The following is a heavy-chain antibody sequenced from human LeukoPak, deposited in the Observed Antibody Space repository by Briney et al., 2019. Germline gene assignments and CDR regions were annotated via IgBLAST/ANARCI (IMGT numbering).Heavy chain of an antibody. V-gene: IGHV1-2*02. D-gene: IGHD5-12*01. CDR2: INPNSGGT. CDR3: ARGGAGPAYYDWDFFRFDY. J-gene: IGHJ4*02. Sequence: ASVKVSCKASGYTFTGYYMHWVRQAPGQGLEWMGWINPNSGGTSYAQRFQGRVTLTRDTSISTAYMELGRLRSGDTAAYYCARGGAGPAYYDWDFFRFDYWGQGTLVTVSS. CDR1: GYTFTGYY.